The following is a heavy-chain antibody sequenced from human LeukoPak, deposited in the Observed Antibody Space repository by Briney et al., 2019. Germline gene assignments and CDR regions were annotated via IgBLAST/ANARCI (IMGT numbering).Heavy chain of an antibody. Sequence: ASVKVSCKASGGTLRMYGINWVRQAPGQGLEWMGRINPNSGGTNYAQKFQGRVTMTRDTSISTAYMELSRLRSDDTAVYYCARDLRQWLVLPGYWGQGTLVTVSS. CDR1: GGTLRMYG. CDR3: ARDLRQWLVLPGY. J-gene: IGHJ4*02. V-gene: IGHV1-2*06. CDR2: INPNSGGT. D-gene: IGHD6-19*01.